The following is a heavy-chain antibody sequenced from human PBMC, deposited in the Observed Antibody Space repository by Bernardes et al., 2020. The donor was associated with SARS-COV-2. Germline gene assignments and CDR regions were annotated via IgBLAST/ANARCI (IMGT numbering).Heavy chain of an antibody. CDR3: ASLWFGESGNY. Sequence: ETLSLTCAVYGGSFSGYYWSWIRQPPGKGLEWIGEINHSGSTNYNPSLKSRVTISVDTSKNQFSLKLSSVTAADTAVYYCASLWFGESGNYWGQGTLVTVSS. CDR1: GGSFSGYY. V-gene: IGHV4-34*01. D-gene: IGHD3-10*01. CDR2: INHSGST. J-gene: IGHJ4*02.